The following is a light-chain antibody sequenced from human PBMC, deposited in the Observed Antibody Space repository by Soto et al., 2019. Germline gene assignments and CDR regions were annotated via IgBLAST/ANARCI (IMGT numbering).Light chain of an antibody. Sequence: DIGLTQSPGTLSLSPVERATLSCRASQSVSSNYLAWYQQKPGQAPRLLIHGASTRSTGVPDRFSGSGSGKDFTLTISRLEPEDFAVYHCQQYGSLSWTFGQGTKVAIK. CDR3: QQYGSLSWT. CDR2: GAS. V-gene: IGKV3-20*01. J-gene: IGKJ1*01. CDR1: QSVSSNY.